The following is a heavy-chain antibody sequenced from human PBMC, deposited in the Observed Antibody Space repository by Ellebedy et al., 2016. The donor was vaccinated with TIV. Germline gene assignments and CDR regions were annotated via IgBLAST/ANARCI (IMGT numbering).Heavy chain of an antibody. J-gene: IGHJ3*02. CDR1: GFTFSSYG. V-gene: IGHV3-30*02. Sequence: GESLKISXAASGFTFSSYGMHWVRQAPGKGLEWVAVIWYDGSNKYYADSVKGRFTISRDNSKNTLYLQMNSLRAEDTAVYYCANLVELRDDAFDIWGQGTMVTVSS. CDR2: IWYDGSNK. CDR3: ANLVELRDDAFDI. D-gene: IGHD1-7*01.